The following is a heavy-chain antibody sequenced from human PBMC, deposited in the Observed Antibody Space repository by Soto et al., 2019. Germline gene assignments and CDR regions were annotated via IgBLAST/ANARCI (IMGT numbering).Heavy chain of an antibody. CDR2: IYYDEST. J-gene: IGHJ4*02. CDR3: GKVLIGATRHTDVDS. V-gene: IGHV4-39*01. Sequence: QVELQESGPGLLKPLETLSLTCTVSGVSLNSGHYYWVWIRQSPGKGLAWIASIYYDESTYYNPSLKSRVTISTDKPKNQFSLTLKSVTAADTAVYYCGKVLIGATRHTDVDSWGQGALVTVS. CDR1: GVSLNSGHYY. D-gene: IGHD2-15*01.